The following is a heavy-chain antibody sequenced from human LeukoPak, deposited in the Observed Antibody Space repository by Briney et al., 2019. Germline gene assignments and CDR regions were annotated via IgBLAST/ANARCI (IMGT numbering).Heavy chain of an antibody. D-gene: IGHD2-8*01. J-gene: IGHJ4*02. V-gene: IGHV5-51*01. CDR1: GYSFSTYW. Sequence: RGESLKISCKGSGYSFSTYWIGWVRQMPGKGLEWKGIIYPGDSDTRYSPSFQGQVTISADKSISTAYLQWSSLKASDTAMYYCARLSDCTNGVCYQFDYWGQGTLVTVSS. CDR3: ARLSDCTNGVCYQFDY. CDR2: IYPGDSDT.